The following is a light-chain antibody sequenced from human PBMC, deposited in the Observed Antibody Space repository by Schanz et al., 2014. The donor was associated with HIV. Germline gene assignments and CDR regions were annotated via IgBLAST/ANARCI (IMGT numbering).Light chain of an antibody. Sequence: QSVLTQPPSVSGAPGQRVTISCTGSNSNIGAGYDVHWYQQLPGTAPKLLIYGNSNRPSGVPDRFSGSKSGTSASLAITGLQAEDEADYHCQSYDSSLRAVVFGGGTKLTVL. CDR2: GNS. J-gene: IGLJ2*01. V-gene: IGLV1-40*01. CDR3: QSYDSSLRAVV. CDR1: NSNIGAGYD.